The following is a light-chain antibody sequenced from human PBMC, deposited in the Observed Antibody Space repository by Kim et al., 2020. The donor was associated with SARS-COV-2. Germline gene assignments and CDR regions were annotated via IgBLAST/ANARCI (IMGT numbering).Light chain of an antibody. CDR2: GKN. V-gene: IGLV3-19*01. CDR1: SLRSYY. CDR3: NSRDSNDNVV. Sequence: ALGQTVRITCRGDSLRSYYATWYQQKPGQATILVIYGKNNRPSGIPDRFSGSSSGNTASLTITGTQAGDEADYYCNSRDSNDNVVFGGGTQLTVL. J-gene: IGLJ2*01.